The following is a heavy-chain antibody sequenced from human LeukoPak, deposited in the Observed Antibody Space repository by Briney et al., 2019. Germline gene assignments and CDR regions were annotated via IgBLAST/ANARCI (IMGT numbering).Heavy chain of an antibody. CDR2: ISGSGGST. CDR3: AKGSIAAHDAKTTLDY. D-gene: IGHD6-13*01. Sequence: PGGSLRLSCAASGFILRSYAMSWVHQAPGKGLEWVSAISGSGGSTYYADSVRGRFTISRDDSKNTLYVQMNSLRVEDTAVYYCAKGSIAAHDAKTTLDYWGQGTLVTVSS. V-gene: IGHV3-23*01. J-gene: IGHJ4*02. CDR1: GFILRSYA.